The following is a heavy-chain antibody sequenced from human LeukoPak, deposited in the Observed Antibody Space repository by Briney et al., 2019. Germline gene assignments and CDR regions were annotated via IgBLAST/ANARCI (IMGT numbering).Heavy chain of an antibody. CDR3: APNGAYSSSWYYFDY. D-gene: IGHD6-13*01. CDR1: GFTFDDYA. J-gene: IGHJ4*02. CDR2: ISGDGGST. Sequence: GGSLTLSCAASGFTFDDYAMHWVRQAPGKGLEWVSLISGDGGSTYYADSVKGRFTISRDNSKNSLYLQMNSLRTEDTALYYCAPNGAYSSSWYYFDYWGQGTLVTVSS. V-gene: IGHV3-43*02.